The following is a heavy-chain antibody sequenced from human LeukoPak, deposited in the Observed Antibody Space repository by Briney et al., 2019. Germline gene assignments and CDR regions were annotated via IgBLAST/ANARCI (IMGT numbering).Heavy chain of an antibody. V-gene: IGHV3-48*01. CDR2: IDIGSSTI. J-gene: IGHJ4*02. CDR1: GFTFSSYS. CDR3: ARSGYDSSGLSLDY. D-gene: IGHD3-22*01. Sequence: GGSLRLSCAASGFTFSSYSMNWVRQAPGKGLEWVSYIDIGSSTIYYADSVKGRFTVSRDNAKNSLYLRMNSLRVEDTAVYYCARSGYDSSGLSLDYWGQGTLVTVSS.